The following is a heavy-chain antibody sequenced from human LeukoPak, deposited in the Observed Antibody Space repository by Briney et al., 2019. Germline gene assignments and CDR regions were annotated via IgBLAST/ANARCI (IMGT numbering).Heavy chain of an antibody. CDR2: IKQDGSEK. V-gene: IGHV3-7*01. Sequence: PGGSLRLSCAASGFTFSSYWMSWVRLAPGKGLEWVANIKQDGSEKYYVDSVKGRFTISRDNAKNSLYLQMNSLRAEDTAVYYCARDHRNVEDAFDIWGQGTMVTVSS. CDR1: GFTFSSYW. J-gene: IGHJ3*02. CDR3: ARDHRNVEDAFDI.